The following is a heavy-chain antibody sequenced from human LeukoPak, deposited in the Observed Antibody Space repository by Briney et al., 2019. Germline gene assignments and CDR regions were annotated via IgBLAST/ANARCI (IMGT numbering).Heavy chain of an antibody. J-gene: IGHJ6*02. V-gene: IGHV3-23*01. CDR2: ISGSGGST. CDR1: GFTFSSYA. D-gene: IGHD6-19*01. CDR3: AKGQYSSGWYYYGMDV. Sequence: GGSLRLSCAASGFTFSSYAMSWVRQAPGKGLEWVSAISGSGGSTYYADSVKGRFTISRDNSKNTLYLQMNSLSAEDTAVYYCAKGQYSSGWYYYGMDVWGQGTTVTVSS.